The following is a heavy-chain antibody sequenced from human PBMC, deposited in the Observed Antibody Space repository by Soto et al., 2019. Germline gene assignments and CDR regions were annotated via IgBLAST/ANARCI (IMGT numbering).Heavy chain of an antibody. D-gene: IGHD1-20*01. Sequence: ASVKVSCKASGYTFTSYDINWVRQATGQGLEWMGWMNPNSGNTGYAQKFQGRVTMTRNTSISTAYMELSSLRSEDTAVYYCARGDRRYRVWASSPYYYYYMDVWGKGTTVTVSS. CDR2: MNPNSGNT. V-gene: IGHV1-8*01. CDR3: ARGDRRYRVWASSPYYYYYMDV. CDR1: GYTFTSYD. J-gene: IGHJ6*03.